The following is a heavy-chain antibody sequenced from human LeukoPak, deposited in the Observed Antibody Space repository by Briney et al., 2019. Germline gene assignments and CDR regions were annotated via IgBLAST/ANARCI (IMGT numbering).Heavy chain of an antibody. CDR2: IHPNSGGT. CDR3: ARLWRDILTGGFDP. Sequence: ASVKVSCKASGYTFTDYYMHWVRQAPGQGLEWMGWIHPNSGGTNYAQNFQGRVTMTRDTSISTAYMELSRLRSDDTAVYYCARLWRDILTGGFDPWGQGTLVTVSS. CDR1: GYTFTDYY. V-gene: IGHV1-2*02. J-gene: IGHJ5*02. D-gene: IGHD3-9*01.